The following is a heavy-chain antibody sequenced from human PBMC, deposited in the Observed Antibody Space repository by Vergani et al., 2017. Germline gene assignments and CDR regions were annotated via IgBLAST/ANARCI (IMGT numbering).Heavy chain of an antibody. Sequence: QVQLQESGPGLVKPSETLSLTCTVSGGSISSYYWSWIRQPPGKGLEWIGYIYYSGSTNYNPSLKSRVTISVDTSKNQFSLKLSSVTAADTAVYYCARAQLELSPGFYYYYMDVWGKGP. CDR1: GGSISSYY. V-gene: IGHV4-59*01. J-gene: IGHJ6*03. CDR3: ARAQLELSPGFYYYYMDV. D-gene: IGHD1-7*01. CDR2: IYYSGST.